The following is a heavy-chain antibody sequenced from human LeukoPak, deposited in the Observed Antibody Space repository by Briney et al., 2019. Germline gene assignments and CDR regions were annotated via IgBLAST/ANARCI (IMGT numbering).Heavy chain of an antibody. D-gene: IGHD1-14*01. CDR2: IGPTGFDR. Sequence: PGGSLRLSCKTSGLTFSTSGFNWVRQAPGKGLEWVASIGPTGFDRYHADSIKGRFTISRDNANNFLYLQMDSLRAEDTAVYYCATETNGRHYDYWGQGTLLTVSS. J-gene: IGHJ4*02. CDR3: ATETNGRHYDY. V-gene: IGHV3-21*06. CDR1: GLTFSTSG.